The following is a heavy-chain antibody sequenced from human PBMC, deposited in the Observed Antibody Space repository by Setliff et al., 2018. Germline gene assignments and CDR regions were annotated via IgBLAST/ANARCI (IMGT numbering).Heavy chain of an antibody. CDR3: ARSGDYGSGRLSP. Sequence: PSATLSLTCTVSGGSISSGDHYWSWIRQPAGKGLEWIGRIHASGSTNYNPSLKSRVTISVDTSKNQFSLKLTSVTAADTAVYYCARSGDYGSGRLSPWGQGTLVTVSS. CDR1: GGSISSGDHY. J-gene: IGHJ5*02. CDR2: IHASGST. D-gene: IGHD3-10*01. V-gene: IGHV4-61*02.